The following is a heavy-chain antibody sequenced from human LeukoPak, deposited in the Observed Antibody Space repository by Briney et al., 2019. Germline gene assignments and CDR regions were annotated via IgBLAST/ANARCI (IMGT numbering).Heavy chain of an antibody. J-gene: IGHJ3*02. CDR1: GGSISSYY. D-gene: IGHD6-6*01. CDR3: AREASSLPYDAFDI. Sequence: PSETLSLTCTVSGGSISSYYWSWIRQPPGKGLEWIGYIYYSGSTNYNPSLKSRVTISVDTSKNQFSLKLSSVTAADTAVYYCAREASSLPYDAFDIWGQGTMVTVSS. CDR2: IYYSGST. V-gene: IGHV4-59*01.